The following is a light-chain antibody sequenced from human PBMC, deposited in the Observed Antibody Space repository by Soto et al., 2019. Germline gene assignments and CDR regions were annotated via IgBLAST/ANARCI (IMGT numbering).Light chain of an antibody. V-gene: IGKV3-11*01. CDR3: QQRSNWSMYT. J-gene: IGKJ2*01. Sequence: EIVLTQSPATLSLSPWERATLSCRASQSVSSNLAWYQQKPGQAPRLLIYDASNRSTGIPARFSGSGSVTDFTLTISSLVPEDFAVYYCQQRSNWSMYTFGQGTKLEIK. CDR1: QSVSSN. CDR2: DAS.